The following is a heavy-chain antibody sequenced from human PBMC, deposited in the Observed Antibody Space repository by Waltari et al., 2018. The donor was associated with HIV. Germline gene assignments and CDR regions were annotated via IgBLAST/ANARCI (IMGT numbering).Heavy chain of an antibody. D-gene: IGHD2-21*02. J-gene: IGHJ5*02. CDR2: KNPNSGNT. CDR1: GYSFPSYA. Sequence: QVQLVQSGAEVKKPGASVKVSCKASGYSFPSYAIKRVRQASGQGLEWLGWKNPNSGNTGYAQKFQGRVTMTSNTSISTAYMELSSLRSEDTAVYYCARGIRRDCYWFDPWGQGTLVTVSS. V-gene: IGHV1-8*01. CDR3: ARGIRRDCYWFDP.